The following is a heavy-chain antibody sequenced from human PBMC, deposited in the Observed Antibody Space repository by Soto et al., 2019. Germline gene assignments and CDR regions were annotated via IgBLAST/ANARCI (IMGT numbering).Heavy chain of an antibody. CDR3: ARAGGTTVTGLWHFDS. CDR2: ISGSGTNT. CDR1: GFSFWTYA. V-gene: IGHV3-23*01. Sequence: EVQLLESGGGLEQPGGSLTLSCATSGFSFWTYAMSWVRRAPGKGLEWVSSISGSGTNTYFAESVKGRFTISRDNSKKTLYLEMNSLRAEDTAVYYCARAGGTTVTGLWHFDSWGQGTLVTVSS. D-gene: IGHD4-17*01. J-gene: IGHJ4*02.